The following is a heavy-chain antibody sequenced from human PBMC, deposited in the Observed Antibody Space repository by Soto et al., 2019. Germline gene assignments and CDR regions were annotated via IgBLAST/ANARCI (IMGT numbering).Heavy chain of an antibody. CDR3: ARTAPMDAGDKYYYDF. CDR1: GGTFSTFG. V-gene: IGHV1-69*13. Sequence: RASVKVSCKTSGGTFSTFGISWVRQAPGQGLEWMGGIIPFFGTAEYSQKFEDRITITADESTNTVCMDLRSLTSEDTAIYYCARTAPMDAGDKYYYDFWGQGALVTVSS. J-gene: IGHJ4*02. CDR2: IIPFFGTA. D-gene: IGHD3-16*01.